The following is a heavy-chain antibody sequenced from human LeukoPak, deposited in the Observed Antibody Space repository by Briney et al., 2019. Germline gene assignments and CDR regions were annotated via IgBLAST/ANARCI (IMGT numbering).Heavy chain of an antibody. CDR2: IKSKADGGTI. CDR3: TTVCSGSSPSCGVFDY. V-gene: IGHV3-15*01. CDR1: GFTFSNAW. Sequence: GGSLRLSCGASGFTFSNAWMNWVRQAPGKGLEWVGRIKSKADGGTIDYGAPVKGRFIISRDDSTNTLLLQMSSLKTEDTAVYYCTTVCSGSSPSCGVFDYWGQGSLVTVSS. D-gene: IGHD2-2*01. J-gene: IGHJ4*02.